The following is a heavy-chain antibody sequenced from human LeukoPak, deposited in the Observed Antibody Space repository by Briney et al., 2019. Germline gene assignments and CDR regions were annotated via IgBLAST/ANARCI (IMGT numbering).Heavy chain of an antibody. V-gene: IGHV4-59*08. D-gene: IGHD1-1*01. CDR2: IYYSGST. CDR1: GGSISSYY. CDR3: ARVTTTLNWFDP. J-gene: IGHJ5*02. Sequence: PSETLSLTCTVSGGSISSYYWSWIRQPPGKGLEWIGYIYYSGSTNYNPSLKSRVTISVDTSKNQFSLKLSSVTAADTAVYYCARVTTTLNWFDPWGRGTLVTVSS.